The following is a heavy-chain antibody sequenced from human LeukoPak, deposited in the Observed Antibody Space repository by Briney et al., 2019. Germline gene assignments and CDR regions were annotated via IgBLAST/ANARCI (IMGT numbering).Heavy chain of an antibody. CDR1: GFTFSGYW. CDR2: IKQDGSEK. V-gene: IGHV3-7*01. CDR3: ASRTPRLTVDPVRGDAFDI. D-gene: IGHD4-23*01. Sequence: GGSLRFSCAASGFTFSGYWMTWVRQAPGKGLEWVASIKQDGSEKYYVDSVKGRFTISRDNAKNSLYLQMNSLRAEDTAVYYCASRTPRLTVDPVRGDAFDIWGQGTMVTVSS. J-gene: IGHJ3*02.